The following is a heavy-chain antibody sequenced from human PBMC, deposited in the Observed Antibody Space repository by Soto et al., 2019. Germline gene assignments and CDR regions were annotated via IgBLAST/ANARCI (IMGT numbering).Heavy chain of an antibody. D-gene: IGHD6-19*01. CDR2: LYGGGTT. V-gene: IGHV3-53*01. Sequence: EVQLVASGGGLIQPGGSLRLSCAASGFAVNSDYMSWVRQAPGKGLEWVSVLYGGGTTHYSDSVKGRFTISRDNSKNTVFLQMNSLRAEHTAVYYCVRTSSYWGQGTRVIVSS. CDR3: VRTSSY. CDR1: GFAVNSDY. J-gene: IGHJ4*02.